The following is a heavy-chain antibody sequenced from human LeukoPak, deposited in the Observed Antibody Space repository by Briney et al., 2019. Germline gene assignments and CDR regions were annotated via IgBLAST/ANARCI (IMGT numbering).Heavy chain of an antibody. J-gene: IGHJ3*02. CDR1: GFTFSTYA. D-gene: IGHD2/OR15-2a*01. Sequence: PGGSLRLSCAASGFTFSTYAMTWVRQAPGKGLEWVSLISGTGGSTYYADSVKGRFTISRDNAKNSLYLQMNSLRAEDTAVYYCARVSILIVPYYAFDIWGQGTMVTVSS. CDR3: ARVSILIVPYYAFDI. V-gene: IGHV3-23*01. CDR2: ISGTGGST.